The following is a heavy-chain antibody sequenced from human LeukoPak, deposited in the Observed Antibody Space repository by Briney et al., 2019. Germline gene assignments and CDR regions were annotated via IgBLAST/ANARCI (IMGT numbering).Heavy chain of an antibody. CDR2: INPNSGGT. D-gene: IGHD2-21*01. CDR1: GYTFTGYY. V-gene: IGHV1-2*02. CDR3: ARGPRSVVVSGDYYYMDV. Sequence: ASVKVSCKASGYTFTGYYMHWVRQAPGQGLEWMGWINPNSGGTNYAQKFQGRVTMTRDTSISTAYMELSSLRSEDTAVYDCARGPRSVVVSGDYYYMDVWGKGTTVTVSS. J-gene: IGHJ6*03.